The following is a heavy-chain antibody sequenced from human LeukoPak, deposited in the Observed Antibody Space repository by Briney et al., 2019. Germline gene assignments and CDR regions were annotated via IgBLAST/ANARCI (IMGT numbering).Heavy chain of an antibody. D-gene: IGHD2-21*02. CDR1: GGTFSSYA. Sequence: SVKVSCKASGGTFSSYAISWVRQAPGQGLEWMGRIIPILGIANYAQKFQGRVTITADKSTSTAYMELSSLRSEDTAVYYCATGGLVVVTAIYYYYGMDVWGQGTTVTVSS. CDR2: IIPILGIA. V-gene: IGHV1-69*04. J-gene: IGHJ6*02. CDR3: ATGGLVVVTAIYYYYGMDV.